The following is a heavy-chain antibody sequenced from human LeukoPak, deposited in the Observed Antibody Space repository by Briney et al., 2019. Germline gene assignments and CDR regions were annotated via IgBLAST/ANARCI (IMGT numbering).Heavy chain of an antibody. D-gene: IGHD6-19*01. CDR1: GYTFTGYY. CDR3: ARGKRSSGWYLESYYYYYMDV. CDR2: INPNSGGT. Sequence: GASVKVSCKASGYTFTGYYMHWVRQAPGQGLEWMGRINPNSGGTNYAQKFQGRVTMTRDTSISTAYMELSRLRSDDTAVYYCARGKRSSGWYLESYYYYYMDVWGKGTTVTVPS. V-gene: IGHV1-2*06. J-gene: IGHJ6*03.